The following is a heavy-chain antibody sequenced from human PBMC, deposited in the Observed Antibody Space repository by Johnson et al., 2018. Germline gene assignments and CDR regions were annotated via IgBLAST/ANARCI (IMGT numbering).Heavy chain of an antibody. V-gene: IGHV3-30-3*01. D-gene: IGHD2-15*01. CDR3: ARDGGPDTYYYYYYMDV. CDR2: ISYDGSNK. Sequence: VQLLESGGGVVQXGRSLRLXCAASGFTFSKYTIHWVRQAPGKGLEWVAVISYDGSNKYYVDSVKGRFTISRDNSKNTLYLQMNSLRAEDTAVYYCARDGGPDTYYYYYYMDVWGKGTTVTVSS. CDR1: GFTFSKYT. J-gene: IGHJ6*03.